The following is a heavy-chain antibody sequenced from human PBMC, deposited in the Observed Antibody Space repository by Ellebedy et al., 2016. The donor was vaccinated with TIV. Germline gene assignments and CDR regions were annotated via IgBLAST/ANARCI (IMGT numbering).Heavy chain of an antibody. V-gene: IGHV4-59*08. CDR2: IYYSGST. CDR3: ARLNYYDSSGYYAWYFDL. D-gene: IGHD3-22*01. CDR1: GGSISSYY. J-gene: IGHJ2*01. Sequence: MPSETLSLTCTVSGGSISSYYWSWIRQPPGKGLEWIGYIYYSGSTNYNPSLKSRVTISVDTSKNQFSLKLSSVTAADTAVYYCARLNYYDSSGYYAWYFDLWGRGTLVTVSS.